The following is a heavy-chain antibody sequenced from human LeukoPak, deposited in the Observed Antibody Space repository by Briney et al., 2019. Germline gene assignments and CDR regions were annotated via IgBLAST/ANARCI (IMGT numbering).Heavy chain of an antibody. J-gene: IGHJ3*02. D-gene: IGHD1-26*01. CDR3: ARGGSYLSAFDI. Sequence: GGSLRLSCAASGFTVSSNYMSWVRQAPGKGLEWVSIIYSGGSTFYADSVKGRFTISRDNSRNTLYLQMNSLRAEDTAVYYCARGGSYLSAFDIWGQGTMVTVSS. CDR1: GFTVSSNY. V-gene: IGHV3-53*01. CDR2: IYSGGST.